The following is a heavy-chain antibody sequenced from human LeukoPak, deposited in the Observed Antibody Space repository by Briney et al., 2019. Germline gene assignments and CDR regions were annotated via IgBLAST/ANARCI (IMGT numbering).Heavy chain of an antibody. Sequence: PSETLSLTCTVSGGSINNYYWSWVRQPPGAGLEWLAYIYYTGSTNYNPSLKTRLTISVDTSKNQFSLRLNSVTAADTAVYYCARFXXYXXXXXHXLDYWGXGILVTX. CDR3: ARFXXYXXXXXHXLDY. V-gene: IGHV4-59*08. CDR2: IYYTGST. J-gene: IGHJ4*01. CDR1: GGSINNYY.